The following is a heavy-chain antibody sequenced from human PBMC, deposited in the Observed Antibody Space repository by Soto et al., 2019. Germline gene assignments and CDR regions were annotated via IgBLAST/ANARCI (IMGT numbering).Heavy chain of an antibody. Sequence: GGSLRLCCAASGFTSSSCAMSWVRQTPEKGLEWISVIYSGGSTYYADSVKGRFTISRDNSKNTLYLQMNSLRAEDTAVYYCARSGGNYWFDPWGQGT. CDR2: IYSGGST. D-gene: IGHD2-21*02. V-gene: IGHV3-66*01. J-gene: IGHJ5*02. CDR1: GFTSSSCA. CDR3: ARSGGNYWFDP.